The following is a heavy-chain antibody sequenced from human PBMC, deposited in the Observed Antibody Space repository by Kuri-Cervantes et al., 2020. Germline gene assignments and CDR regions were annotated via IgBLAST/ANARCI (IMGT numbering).Heavy chain of an antibody. CDR1: GLTFSDFY. D-gene: IGHD6-13*01. Sequence: GGSLRLSCVASGLTFSDFYLNWVRQAPGKGLEWASCVKSNWTIYYADSVKGRFTISTDNAKISLCLQMNSLRAEDTAVYYCARDHYSSSWYAHYYYYYYMDVWGKGTTVTVSS. CDR2: VKSNWTI. V-gene: IGHV3-69-1*01. J-gene: IGHJ6*03. CDR3: ARDHYSSSWYAHYYYYYYMDV.